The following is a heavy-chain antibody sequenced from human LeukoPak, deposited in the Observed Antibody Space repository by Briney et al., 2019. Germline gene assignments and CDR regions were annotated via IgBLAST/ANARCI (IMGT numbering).Heavy chain of an antibody. CDR3: ARGKWHSSSSFDY. J-gene: IGHJ4*02. D-gene: IGHD6-6*01. V-gene: IGHV4-30-2*01. Sequence: SQTLSLTCAVSGGSISSGGYSWSWIRQPPGKGLEWIGYIYHSGSTYYNPSLKSRVTISVDTSKNQFSLKLSSVTAADTAVYYCARGKWHSSSSFDYWGQGTLVTVSS. CDR1: GGSISSGGYS. CDR2: IYHSGST.